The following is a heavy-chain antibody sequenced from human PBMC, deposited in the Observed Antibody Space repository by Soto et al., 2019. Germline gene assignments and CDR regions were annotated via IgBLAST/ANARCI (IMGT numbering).Heavy chain of an antibody. CDR2: IKQDGSEK. V-gene: IGHV3-7*01. Sequence: GSLRLSYAASGFTFSSYWMSWVRQAPGKGLEWVANIKQDGSEKYYVDSVKGRFTISRDNAKNSLYLQMNSLRAEDTAVYYCARDLATYYYGSGNPGVWGQGTLVTVSS. J-gene: IGHJ4*02. CDR3: ARDLATYYYGSGNPGV. CDR1: GFTFSSYW. D-gene: IGHD3-10*01.